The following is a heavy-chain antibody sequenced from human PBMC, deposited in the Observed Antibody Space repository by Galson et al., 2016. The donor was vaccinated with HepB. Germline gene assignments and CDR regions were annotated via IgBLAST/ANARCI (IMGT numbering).Heavy chain of an antibody. D-gene: IGHD3-22*01. Sequence: SCAASGFTFTDYYMDWVRQAPGQGLEWIGRTSDKAKSYRNSSAASVKGRFIISRDDSKNSLSLHLRSLKTEDTAVYYCVRSYYDNSGHVRYFDIWGQGTMVTVSS. J-gene: IGHJ3*02. CDR3: VRSYYDNSGHVRYFDI. V-gene: IGHV3-72*01. CDR2: TSDKAKSYRN. CDR1: GFTFTDYY.